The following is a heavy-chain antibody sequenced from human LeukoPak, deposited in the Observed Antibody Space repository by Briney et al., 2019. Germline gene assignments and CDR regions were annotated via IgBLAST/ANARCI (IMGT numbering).Heavy chain of an antibody. Sequence: ASVKVSCKASGYTFTSYGISWVGQATGQGLEGMGWMNPNSGNTGYAQNFQGRVTMTRNSSITTAYMELSSLRSEDTAVYYCARRVLLYDILTAYSRYYSSYMDVWGKGTTVTISS. V-gene: IGHV1-8*02. CDR2: MNPNSGNT. CDR1: GYTFTSYG. CDR3: ARRVLLYDILTAYSRYYSSYMDV. D-gene: IGHD3-9*01. J-gene: IGHJ6*03.